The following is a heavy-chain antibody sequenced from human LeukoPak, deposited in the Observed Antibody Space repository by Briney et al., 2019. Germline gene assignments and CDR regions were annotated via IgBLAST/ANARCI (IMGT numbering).Heavy chain of an antibody. Sequence: PGRSLRLSCAASGFTFSSYGMHWVRQAPGKGLEWVAVIWYDGSNKYYADSVKGRFTISRDNSKNTLYLQMNSLRAEDTAVYYCAKDHGYSSGWYPNYYYYYGMDVWGQGTTVTVSS. V-gene: IGHV3-33*06. J-gene: IGHJ6*02. CDR1: GFTFSSYG. CDR2: IWYDGSNK. D-gene: IGHD6-19*01. CDR3: AKDHGYSSGWYPNYYYYYGMDV.